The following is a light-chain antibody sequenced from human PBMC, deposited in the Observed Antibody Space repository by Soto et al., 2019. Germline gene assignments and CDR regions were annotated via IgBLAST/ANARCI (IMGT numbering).Light chain of an antibody. CDR1: QSISNW. J-gene: IGKJ4*01. Sequence: DIQMTQSPSTLSASVGDRVTFTCRASQSISNWLAWYQQKPGKAPKLLIYKASTLESGVPSRFSGSGSGTEFTLTISSLQADDFAIYYCQQYNGYRLAFGGGTKVDIK. V-gene: IGKV1-5*03. CDR2: KAS. CDR3: QQYNGYRLA.